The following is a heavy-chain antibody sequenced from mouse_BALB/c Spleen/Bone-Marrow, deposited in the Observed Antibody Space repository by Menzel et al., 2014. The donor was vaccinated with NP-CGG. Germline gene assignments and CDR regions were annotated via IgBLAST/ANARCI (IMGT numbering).Heavy chain of an antibody. CDR1: GYTFSNYW. D-gene: IGHD1-1*01. CDR2: ILPGSGTA. Sequence: QVQLQQSGAELMKPRASVKISCKATGYTFSNYWIDWVKQRPGHGLEWIGEILPGSGTANYNEKFKGKATFTADTSSNTAYVQLSSLTSEDSALYYCARASVVPYYFDFWGQGTTLTVSS. CDR3: ARASVVPYYFDF. J-gene: IGHJ2*01. V-gene: IGHV1-9*01.